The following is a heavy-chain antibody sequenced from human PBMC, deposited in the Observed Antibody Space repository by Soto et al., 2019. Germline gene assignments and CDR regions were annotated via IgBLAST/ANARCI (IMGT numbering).Heavy chain of an antibody. CDR1: GGTFSSYA. CDR2: IIPIFGTA. V-gene: IGHV1-69*01. Sequence: QVQLVQSGAEVKKPGSSVKVSCKASGGTFSSYAISWVRQAPGQGLEWMGGIIPIFGTANYAQKFQGRVTITADESTSTDYMELRRLRSEDTAVYYCASRITIFGVVIPAVSYYFDLWGRGTLVTVSS. CDR3: ASRITIFGVVIPAVSYYFDL. J-gene: IGHJ2*01. D-gene: IGHD3-3*01.